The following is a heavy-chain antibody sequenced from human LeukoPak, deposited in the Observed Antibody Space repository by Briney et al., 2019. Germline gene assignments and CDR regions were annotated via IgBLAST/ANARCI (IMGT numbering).Heavy chain of an antibody. J-gene: IGHJ4*02. D-gene: IGHD5-12*01. CDR1: GGTFSSYA. V-gene: IGHV1-69*13. CDR3: ARDGYSGYGTFDY. Sequence: ASVKVSCKAPGGTFSSYAISWVRQAPGQGLEWMGGIIPIFGTANYAQKFQGRVTITADESTSTAYMELSSLRSEDTAVYYCARDGYSGYGTFDYWGQGTLVTVSS. CDR2: IIPIFGTA.